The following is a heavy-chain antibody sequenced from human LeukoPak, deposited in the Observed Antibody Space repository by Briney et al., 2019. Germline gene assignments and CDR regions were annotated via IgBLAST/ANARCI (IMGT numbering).Heavy chain of an antibody. CDR3: ARSTLGYCSGGSCSWFDP. J-gene: IGHJ5*02. V-gene: IGHV4-59*01. CDR1: GGSFSGYY. D-gene: IGHD2-15*01. Sequence: SETLSLTCAVYGGSFSGYYWSWIRQPPGKGLEWIGYIYYSGTTNYNPSLKSRVTISGDTSKNQFSLKLSSVTAADTAVYYCARSTLGYCSGGSCSWFDPWGQGTLVTVSS. CDR2: IYYSGTT.